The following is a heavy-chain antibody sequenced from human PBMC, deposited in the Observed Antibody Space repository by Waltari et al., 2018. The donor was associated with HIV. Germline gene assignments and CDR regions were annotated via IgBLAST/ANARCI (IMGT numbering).Heavy chain of an antibody. CDR3: ARWSVL. V-gene: IGHV3-7*01. J-gene: IGHJ3*01. D-gene: IGHD3-3*01. CDR2: IKEDGSEM. Sequence: MQLLESGGGLVQPGGSLRLSCLASGFTFSDSWMTWVRQAPGKGLEWVANIKEDGSEMYYVDSVKGRFTISRDNAKNSLFLQMNSLRAEDTAVYHCARWSVLWGQGTMVTVSS. CDR1: GFTFSDSW.